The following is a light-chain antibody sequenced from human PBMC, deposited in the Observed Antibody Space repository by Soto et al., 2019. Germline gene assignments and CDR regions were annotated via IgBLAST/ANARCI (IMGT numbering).Light chain of an antibody. V-gene: IGKV1-12*01. J-gene: IGKJ3*01. CDR3: QQANSFPFT. Sequence: DIQMTQSPSSVAASVGDRVTITCRASQDISTWLAWYQQKPGKAPKLLIYDASSLESGVPARFSGSGFGTDFTLTISSQQPEDFATYYCQQANSFPFTFRPGTKVDIK. CDR2: DAS. CDR1: QDISTW.